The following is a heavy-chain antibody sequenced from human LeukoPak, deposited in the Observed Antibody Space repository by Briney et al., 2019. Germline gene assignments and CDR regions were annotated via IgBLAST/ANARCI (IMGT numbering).Heavy chain of an antibody. CDR1: GGTFSSYT. V-gene: IGHV1-69*04. Sequence: GASVKVSCKASGGTFSSYTISWVRQAPGQGLEWMGRIITILGIANYAQKFQGRVTITADKSTSTAYMELSSLRSEDTAVYYCAIEGDMTPFDYWGQGTLVTVSS. CDR2: IITILGIA. J-gene: IGHJ4*02. CDR3: AIEGDMTPFDY.